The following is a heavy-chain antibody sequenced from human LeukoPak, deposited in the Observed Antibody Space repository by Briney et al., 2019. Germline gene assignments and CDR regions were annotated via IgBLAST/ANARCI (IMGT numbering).Heavy chain of an antibody. V-gene: IGHV4-39*01. CDR3: ARRKSFYDSSGYFDL. D-gene: IGHD3-22*01. J-gene: IGHJ4*02. CDR2: IYYSGDT. Sequence: SETLSLTCTVSGDSIRSTSYYWGWIRQPPGKGLEWIGSIYYSGDTYYNPSLKSRVTIAVDTSKNQFSLKLNSVTAADTAVYYCARRKSFYDSSGYFDLWGRGTLVTVS. CDR1: GDSIRSTSYY.